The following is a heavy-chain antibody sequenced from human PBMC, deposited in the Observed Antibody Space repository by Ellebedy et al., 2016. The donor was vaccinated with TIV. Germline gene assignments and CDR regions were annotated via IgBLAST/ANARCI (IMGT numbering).Heavy chain of an antibody. V-gene: IGHV1-46*01. CDR1: GNTFTNYY. J-gene: IGHJ4*02. CDR2: IYPDGVTT. D-gene: IGHD1-1*01. CDR3: ARDANDAFDY. Sequence: ASVKVSXKASGNTFTNYYMHWVRQAPGQGLEWMGIIYPDGVTTTYAQKFQGRVSITRDTSTGTFYIELSSLRSEDTALYYCARDANDAFDYWGQGTLVTVSS.